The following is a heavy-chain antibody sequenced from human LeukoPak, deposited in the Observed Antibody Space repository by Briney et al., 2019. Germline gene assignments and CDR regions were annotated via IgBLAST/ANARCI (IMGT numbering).Heavy chain of an antibody. D-gene: IGHD3-10*01. J-gene: IGHJ6*03. CDR3: ARGPSITLIRGGQWYYYMGV. CDR1: GYTFTGYY. V-gene: IGHV1-46*01. Sequence: ASVKVSCKASGYTFTGYYMHWVRQAPGQGLEWMGWINPSAGSTNYAQKFQGRVTMTRDTSTSTVYMELSSLRSEDTAVYYCARGPSITLIRGGQWYYYMGVWGKGTTVTISS. CDR2: INPSAGST.